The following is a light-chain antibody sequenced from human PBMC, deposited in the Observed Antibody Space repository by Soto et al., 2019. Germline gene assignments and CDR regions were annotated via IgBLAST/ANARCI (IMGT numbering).Light chain of an antibody. J-gene: IGLJ2*01. CDR1: SGHSNYA. V-gene: IGLV4-69*01. CDR3: QTWGSGIVV. CDR2: LNSDGSH. Sequence: QLVLTQSPSASASLGASVKLTCTLSSGHSNYAIAWHEQHSEKGPRYLMKLNSDGSHSKGDGIPDRFSGSSSGAERYLTISSLQSEDEADYYCQTWGSGIVVFGGGTKLTVL.